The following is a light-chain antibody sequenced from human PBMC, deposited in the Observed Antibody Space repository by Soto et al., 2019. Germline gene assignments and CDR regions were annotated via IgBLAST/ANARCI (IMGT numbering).Light chain of an antibody. CDR2: DVS. J-gene: IGLJ2*01. V-gene: IGLV2-14*01. CDR1: SSDIGGYNY. CDR3: SSYTSSVSRYV. Sequence: QSVLTQPASVSGSPGQSITIPCTGTSSDIGGYNYVSWYLQHPGKAPKLMIYDVSSRPSGVSNRFSGSKSGNTASLTISGLQAEDEADYYCSSYTSSVSRYVFGGGTKLTVL.